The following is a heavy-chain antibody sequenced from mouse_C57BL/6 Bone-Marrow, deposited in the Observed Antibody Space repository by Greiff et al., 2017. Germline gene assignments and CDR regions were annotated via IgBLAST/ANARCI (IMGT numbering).Heavy chain of an antibody. CDR3: ARRAYYYGMDY. CDR1: GYTFTDYY. Sequence: LQESGPELEKPGASVRISCKASGYTFTDYYINWVKQRPGQGLEWIGWIYPGSGNTKYNEKFKGKATLTVDTSSSTAYMQLSSLTSEDSAVYFCARRAYYYGMDYWGQGTSVTVSS. J-gene: IGHJ4*01. CDR2: IYPGSGNT. D-gene: IGHD3-1*01. V-gene: IGHV1-84*01.